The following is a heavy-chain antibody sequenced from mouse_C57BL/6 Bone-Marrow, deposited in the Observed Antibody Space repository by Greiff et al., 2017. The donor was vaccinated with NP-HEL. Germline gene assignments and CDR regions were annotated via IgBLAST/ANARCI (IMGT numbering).Heavy chain of an antibody. D-gene: IGHD2-4*01. CDR2: INPSNGGT. Sequence: QVQLQQPGTELVKPGASVKLSCKASGYTFTSYWMHWVKQRPGQGLEWIGNINPSNGGTNYNEKFKSKATLTVDKSSSTAYMQLSSLTSEDSAVYYCARNGFYDYGDGAWFAYWGQGTLVTVSA. V-gene: IGHV1-53*01. CDR3: ARNGFYDYGDGAWFAY. CDR1: GYTFTSYW. J-gene: IGHJ3*01.